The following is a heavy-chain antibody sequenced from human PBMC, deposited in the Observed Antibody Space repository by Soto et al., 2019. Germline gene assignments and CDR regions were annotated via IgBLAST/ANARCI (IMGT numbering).Heavy chain of an antibody. D-gene: IGHD2-2*01. V-gene: IGHV1-8*01. J-gene: IGHJ3*02. CDR2: MNPNSGNT. CDR1: GYTFTSYD. Sequence: GASVKVSCKASGYTFTSYDINWVRQATGQGLEWMGWMNPNSGNTGYAQKFQGRVTMTRNTSISTAYMELSSLRSEDTAVYYCANRLSTGQLLDDAFDIWGQGTMVTVSS. CDR3: ANRLSTGQLLDDAFDI.